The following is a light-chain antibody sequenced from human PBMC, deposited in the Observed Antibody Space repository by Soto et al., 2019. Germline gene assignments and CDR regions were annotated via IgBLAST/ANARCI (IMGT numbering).Light chain of an antibody. CDR2: DTS. CDR1: QSIASF. Sequence: DIQMTQSPSSLSASIGDTVTITCRASQSIASFLNWLQLKPGKAPKLLISDTSTLQSGVPSRFSGGGSGTEFTLTIRSLQPEDSALYFCLQDYSPLLPYGAGTRVEIK. CDR3: LQDYSPLLP. J-gene: IGKJ4*01. V-gene: IGKV1-39*01.